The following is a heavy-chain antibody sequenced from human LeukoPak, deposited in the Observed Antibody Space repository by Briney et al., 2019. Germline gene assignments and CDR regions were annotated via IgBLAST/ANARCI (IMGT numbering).Heavy chain of an antibody. D-gene: IGHD3-22*01. Sequence: SQTLSLTCTVSGGSISSGGYYWSWIRQHPGKGLEWIGYIYYSGSTYYNPSLKSRVTISVDTSKNQFSLKLSSVTAADTAVYYCARDRSEYDSTAFDIWDQGTMVTVSS. CDR3: ARDRSEYDSTAFDI. CDR2: IYYSGST. V-gene: IGHV4-31*03. J-gene: IGHJ3*02. CDR1: GGSISSGGYY.